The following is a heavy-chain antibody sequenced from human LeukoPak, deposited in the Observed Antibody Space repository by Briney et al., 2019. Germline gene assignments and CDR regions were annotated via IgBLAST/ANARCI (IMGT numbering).Heavy chain of an antibody. Sequence: SETLSLTCAVYGGSFSGYYWSWIRQPPGKGLEWIGEINHSGSTNYNPSLKSRVTISVDTSKNQFSLKLSSVTAADTAVYYCARGPTGSDAFDIWGQGTMVTVSS. CDR3: ARGPTGSDAFDI. CDR2: INHSGST. D-gene: IGHD1-1*01. CDR1: GGSFSGYY. J-gene: IGHJ3*02. V-gene: IGHV4-34*01.